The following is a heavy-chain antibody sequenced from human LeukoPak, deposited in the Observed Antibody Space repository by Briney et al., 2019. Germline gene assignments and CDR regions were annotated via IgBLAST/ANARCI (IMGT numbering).Heavy chain of an antibody. CDR3: ALLGSSALDF. Sequence: PSETLSLTCNVSGDSSSNYYWNWIRQPAGKGLEWIGRIYSSGTTAYSPSLKDRVTMSVDTSKKQFSLNLRSVTAADTARYFCALLGSSALDFWCQGILVIVSS. CDR1: GDSSSNYY. CDR2: IYSSGTT. V-gene: IGHV4-4*07. J-gene: IGHJ4*02. D-gene: IGHD3-22*01.